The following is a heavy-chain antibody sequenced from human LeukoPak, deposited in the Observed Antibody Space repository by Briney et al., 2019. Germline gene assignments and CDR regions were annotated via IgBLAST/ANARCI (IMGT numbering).Heavy chain of an antibody. J-gene: IGHJ4*02. CDR1: GGSISSSSYY. CDR2: IYYSGST. D-gene: IGHD3-22*01. Sequence: SETLSLTCTVSGGSISSSSYYWGWLRQPPGKGLEGIGSIYYSGSTYYNPSLKSRVTISVDTSKNQFSLKLSSVTAADTAVYYCASLIYDSSGYYYFVFDYWGQGTLVTVSS. V-gene: IGHV4-39*01. CDR3: ASLIYDSSGYYYFVFDY.